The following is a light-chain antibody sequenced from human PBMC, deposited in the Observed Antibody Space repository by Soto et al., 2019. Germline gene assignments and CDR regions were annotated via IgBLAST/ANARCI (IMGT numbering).Light chain of an antibody. CDR1: QSVSSAY. J-gene: IGKJ3*01. CDR3: QLYSDSPPLFT. CDR2: GAS. Sequence: EIVLTQSPGTLSLSPGERATLSCRASQSVSSAYLAWYQQKPGQAPSLLIYGASDRETGIPGRFSGSGSETDFTLTISRLEPEDFAVYYCQLYSDSPPLFTFGPGTKVDIK. V-gene: IGKV3-20*01.